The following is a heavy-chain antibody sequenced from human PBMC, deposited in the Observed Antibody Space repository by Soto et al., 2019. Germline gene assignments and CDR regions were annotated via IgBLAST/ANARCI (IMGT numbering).Heavy chain of an antibody. D-gene: IGHD2-2*01. Sequence: QVRLQESGPGLVEPSGTLSLTCAVSGDSVSSSSCWSWVRQAPGKGLEWIGEIYHSGTFNYNRSLASRVSVSVDTSRNQLSLNLKSVTAADTAVYYCVRSVPAATWQYSGMDVWGQGTTVTVSS. CDR1: GDSVSSSSC. J-gene: IGHJ6*02. CDR2: IYHSGTF. CDR3: VRSVPAATWQYSGMDV. V-gene: IGHV4-4*02.